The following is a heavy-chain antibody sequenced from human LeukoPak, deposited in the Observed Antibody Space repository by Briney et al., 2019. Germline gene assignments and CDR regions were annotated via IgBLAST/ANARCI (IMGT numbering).Heavy chain of an antibody. D-gene: IGHD6-13*01. CDR1: GFTFDDYG. J-gene: IGHJ4*02. V-gene: IGHV3-20*04. Sequence: PGGSLRLSCAASGFTFDDYGMSWVRQAPGKGLEWVSGINWNGGSTGYADSVKGRFTISRDNAKNTLYLQMNSLRAEDTAVYYCAKGSFSSSWYLDYFDYWGQGTLVTVSS. CDR2: INWNGGST. CDR3: AKGSFSSSWYLDYFDY.